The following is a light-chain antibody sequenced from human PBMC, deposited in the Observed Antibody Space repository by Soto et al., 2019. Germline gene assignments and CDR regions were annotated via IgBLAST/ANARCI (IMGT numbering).Light chain of an antibody. CDR3: CSYAGSDTWV. V-gene: IGLV2-23*01. Sequence: QSVLTQPASVSGSPGQSITISCTTTSSDVGSYKLVSWYQQHPGKAPQLMIYEGSKRPSWVSNRFSGSKSGNTASLTISVLQAEDEAEYYCCSYAGSDTWVFGGGTTVTVL. CDR1: SSDVGSYKL. J-gene: IGLJ3*02. CDR2: EGS.